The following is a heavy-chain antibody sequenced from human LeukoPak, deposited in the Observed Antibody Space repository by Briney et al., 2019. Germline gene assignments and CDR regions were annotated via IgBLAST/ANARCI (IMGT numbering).Heavy chain of an antibody. D-gene: IGHD3-9*01. Sequence: GESLKISCKGSGYSFTSYWISWGRQMPGKGLEGMGRIDPSDSYTNYSPSFQGHVTISADKSISTAYLQWSSLKASDTAMYYCATTGQRYFDWSLINYYGMDVWGKGTTVTVSS. V-gene: IGHV5-10-1*01. J-gene: IGHJ6*04. CDR1: GYSFTSYW. CDR2: IDPSDSYT. CDR3: ATTGQRYFDWSLINYYGMDV.